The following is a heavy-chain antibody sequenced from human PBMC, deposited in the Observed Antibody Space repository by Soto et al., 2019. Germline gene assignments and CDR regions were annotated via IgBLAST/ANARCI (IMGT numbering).Heavy chain of an antibody. Sequence: KTSETLSLTCAVSGGSISSGGYSWSWIRQPPGKGLEWIGYIYHSGSTYYNPSLKSRVTISVDRSKNQFSLKLSSVTAADTAVYYCARGSFYYGSGSYSLDYWGQGTLVTVSS. CDR1: GGSISSGGYS. CDR2: IYHSGST. J-gene: IGHJ4*02. V-gene: IGHV4-30-2*01. D-gene: IGHD3-10*01. CDR3: ARGSFYYGSGSYSLDY.